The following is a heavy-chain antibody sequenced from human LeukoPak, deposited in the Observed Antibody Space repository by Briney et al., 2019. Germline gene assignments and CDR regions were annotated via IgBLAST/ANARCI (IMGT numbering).Heavy chain of an antibody. D-gene: IGHD6-19*01. Sequence: PGGSLRLSCAASGFTFSNAWMSWVRQAPGKGLEWVSGINWNGGSTGYAASVKGRFTISRDNAKNSLYLQMNSLRAEDTALYYCARPHSSGWYGAFDIWGQGTMVTVSS. CDR2: INWNGGST. CDR3: ARPHSSGWYGAFDI. CDR1: GFTFSNAW. V-gene: IGHV3-20*04. J-gene: IGHJ3*02.